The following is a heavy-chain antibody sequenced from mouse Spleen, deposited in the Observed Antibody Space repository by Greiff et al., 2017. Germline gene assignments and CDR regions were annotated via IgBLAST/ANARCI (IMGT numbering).Heavy chain of an antibody. Sequence: QVQLKQSGPGLVQPSQSLSITCTVSGFSLTSYGVHWVRQSPGKGLEWLGVIWSGGSTDYNAAFISRLSISKDNSKSQVFFKMNSLQADDTAIYYCARNRGLASFAYWGQGTLVTVSA. J-gene: IGHJ3*01. D-gene: IGHD3-3*01. CDR3: ARNRGLASFAY. CDR1: GFSLTSYG. V-gene: IGHV2-2*01. CDR2: IWSGGST.